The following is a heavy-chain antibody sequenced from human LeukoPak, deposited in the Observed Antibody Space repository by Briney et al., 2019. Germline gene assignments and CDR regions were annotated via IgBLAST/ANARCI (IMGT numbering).Heavy chain of an antibody. V-gene: IGHV6-1*01. CDR2: TYYRSKWNN. CDR3: ARGGAAAGSGH. Sequence: SQTLSLTCAISGDSVSSNSAVWNWVGQSPSRGLEWLGRTYYRSKWNNEYAVSVQSRITINPDTSNNQFSLHLESVSPEDTAVYYCARGGAAAGSGHWGQGTLVTVSS. D-gene: IGHD6-13*01. J-gene: IGHJ4*01. CDR1: GDSVSSNSAV.